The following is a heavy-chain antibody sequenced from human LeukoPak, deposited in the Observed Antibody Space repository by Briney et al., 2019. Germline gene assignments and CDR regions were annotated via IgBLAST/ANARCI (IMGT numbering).Heavy chain of an antibody. D-gene: IGHD6-19*01. CDR2: INENGSTR. V-gene: IGHV3-23*01. CDR1: GFTFSNYA. J-gene: IGHJ4*02. Sequence: GGSLRLSCGASGFTFSNYAMSWVRQAPGKGLEWVSGINENGSTRFYAASVKGRFTSSRENAKNTLYLQMNSLRAEDTAVYYCAKDPRYGIAVAGTPFDYWGQGTLVTVSS. CDR3: AKDPRYGIAVAGTPFDY.